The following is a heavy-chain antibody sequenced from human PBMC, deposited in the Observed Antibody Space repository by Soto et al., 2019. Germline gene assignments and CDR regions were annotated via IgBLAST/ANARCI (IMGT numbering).Heavy chain of an antibody. CDR3: AKVMYTWNDVAGFDS. J-gene: IGHJ4*02. V-gene: IGHV3-23*01. D-gene: IGHD1-1*01. CDR1: RFTFSNFA. CDR2: IGVTAGST. Sequence: AHLSESGGGLQQPGGSLKLSCEASRFTFSNFAMSWVRQAPGKGLEWISSIGVTAGSTYYTDSVRGRFTISRDNSKNTLYLEMNSLRAEDTALYYCAKVMYTWNDVAGFDSWGQGTLVAVSS.